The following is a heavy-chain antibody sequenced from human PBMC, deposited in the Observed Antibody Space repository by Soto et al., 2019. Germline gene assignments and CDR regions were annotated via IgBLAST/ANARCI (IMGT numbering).Heavy chain of an antibody. CDR2: IYYSGST. D-gene: IGHD3-3*01. J-gene: IGHJ6*02. CDR3: ARDDILGILYGGMDV. CDR1: GGSISSGDYY. Sequence: SETLSLTCTVSGGSISSGDYYWSWIRQPPGKGLEWIGYIYYSGSTYYNPSLKSRVTISVDTSKNQFSLKLSSVTAADTAVYNCARDDILGILYGGMDVWGQGTTVTVSS. V-gene: IGHV4-30-4*01.